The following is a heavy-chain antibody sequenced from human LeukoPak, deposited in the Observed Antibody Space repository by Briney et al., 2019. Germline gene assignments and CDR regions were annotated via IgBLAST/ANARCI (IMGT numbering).Heavy chain of an antibody. CDR1: GFTFSSYS. J-gene: IGHJ4*02. Sequence: PGGSLRLSCAASGFTFSSYSMNWVRQAPGKGLERVSSISSSSSYIYYADSVKGRFTISRDNAKNSLYLQMNSLRAEDTAVYYCASVYGDYRYYFDYWGQGTLVTVSS. CDR3: ASVYGDYRYYFDY. CDR2: ISSSSSYI. V-gene: IGHV3-21*01. D-gene: IGHD4-17*01.